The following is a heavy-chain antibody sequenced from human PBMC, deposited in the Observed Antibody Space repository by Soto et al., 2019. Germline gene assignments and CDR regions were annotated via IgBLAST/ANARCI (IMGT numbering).Heavy chain of an antibody. CDR2: IYYSGNT. D-gene: IGHD4-17*01. CDR3: ARERPFGDDTHSVY. Sequence: QVQLQESGPGLVKPSQTLSLTCTVSGDSISSGDYYWSWIRQPPGKGLEWIGYIYYSGNTYYNPSLQRRVTKSLDTSKNQFPLKLNSVTAADTAVYYCARERPFGDDTHSVYWGQGTLVTLSS. J-gene: IGHJ4*02. V-gene: IGHV4-30-4*01. CDR1: GDSISSGDYY.